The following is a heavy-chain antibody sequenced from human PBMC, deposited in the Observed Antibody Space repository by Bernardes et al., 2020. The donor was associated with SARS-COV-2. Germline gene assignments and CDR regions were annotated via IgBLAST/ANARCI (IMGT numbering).Heavy chain of an antibody. D-gene: IGHD3-9*01. CDR3: ARSEDILTGYAFDQ. CDR1: GGSISNYY. CDR2: VYSRAST. Sequence: SETLSLTCTVSGGSISNYYWSWIRQPPGKGLEWIGYVYSRASTSYNPSLKTRGTISLDTSKNRFSLKLRSVTAADTAVYYCARSEDILTGYAFDQWGQGTLVTVSS. V-gene: IGHV4-59*01. J-gene: IGHJ4*02.